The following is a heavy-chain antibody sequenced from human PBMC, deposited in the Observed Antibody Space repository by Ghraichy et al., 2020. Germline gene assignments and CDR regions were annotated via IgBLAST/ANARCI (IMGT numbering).Heavy chain of an antibody. D-gene: IGHD1-26*01. J-gene: IGHJ4*02. CDR1: GFTVSSNY. CDR3: ARVRFGSYPDY. V-gene: IGHV3-53*01. CDR2: IYSGGST. Sequence: GESLNISCAASGFTVSSNYMSWVRQAPGKGLEWVSVIYSGGSTYYADSVKGRFTISRDNSKNTLYLQMNSLRAEDTAVYYCARVRFGSYPDYWGQGTLVTVSS.